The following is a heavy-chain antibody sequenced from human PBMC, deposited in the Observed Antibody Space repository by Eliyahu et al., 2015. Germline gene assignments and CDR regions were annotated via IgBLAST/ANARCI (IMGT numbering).Heavy chain of an antibody. CDR2: IHYSGTT. CDR3: ARWRPRTSSYDSTGRGGHFDS. V-gene: IGHV4-39*02. Sequence: QLQLKESGPGLVKPSETLSLTCTVSGGSISGTSYYWGWIRQPPGKGLEWVGSIHYSGTTYHNPSLKSRGAISVDTSRNAFSLRLTSVTAADTAVYYCARWRPRTSSYDSTGRGGHFDSWGQGTLVTVSS. CDR1: GGSISGTSYY. J-gene: IGHJ5*01. D-gene: IGHD3-16*01.